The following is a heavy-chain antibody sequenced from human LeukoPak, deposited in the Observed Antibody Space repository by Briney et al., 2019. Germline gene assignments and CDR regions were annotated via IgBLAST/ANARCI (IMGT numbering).Heavy chain of an antibody. V-gene: IGHV3-23*01. CDR1: GFTFSSYG. CDR3: ARVRSGYYNDAFDI. D-gene: IGHD3-22*01. Sequence: GGSLRLSCEASGFTFSSYGMSWVRQAPGKGLEWVSVTSGSGGTTYYADSVKGRFTMSRDIFKNTQYLQMNSLRAEDTALYFCARVRSGYYNDAFDIWGQGTMVTVSS. J-gene: IGHJ3*02. CDR2: TSGSGGTT.